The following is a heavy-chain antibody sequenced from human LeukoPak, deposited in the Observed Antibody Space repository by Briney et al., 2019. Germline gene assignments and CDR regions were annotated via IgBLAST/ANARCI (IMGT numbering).Heavy chain of an antibody. V-gene: IGHV4-34*01. D-gene: IGHD2-2*01. Sequence: SETLSLTCAVYGGSFSGYYWSWIRQPPGKGLEWIGEINHSGSTNYNPSLKSRVTISVDTSKNQFPLKLSSVTAADTAVYYCARVAPFTYCSSTSCSSVNWFDPWGQGTLVTVSS. CDR1: GGSFSGYY. CDR3: ARVAPFTYCSSTSCSSVNWFDP. CDR2: INHSGST. J-gene: IGHJ5*02.